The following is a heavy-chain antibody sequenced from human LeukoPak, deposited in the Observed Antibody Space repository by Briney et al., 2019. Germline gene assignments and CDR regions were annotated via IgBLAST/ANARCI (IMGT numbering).Heavy chain of an antibody. CDR3: ARGYNYAFGN. V-gene: IGHV3-48*02. CDR1: GFSFSINT. CDR2: IIGISSTM. Sequence: PXGSLRLSCTGSGFSFSINTMNWVRQAPGKGLEWISSIIGISSTMYYADSVKGRFTISRDSAKNSVFLQMSSLRDEDTAVYYCARGYNYAFGNWGQGTLVTVSS. J-gene: IGHJ4*02. D-gene: IGHD5-18*01.